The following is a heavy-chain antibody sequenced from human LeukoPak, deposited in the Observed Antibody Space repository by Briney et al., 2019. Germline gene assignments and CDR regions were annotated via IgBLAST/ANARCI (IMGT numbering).Heavy chain of an antibody. V-gene: IGHV3-53*01. CDR2: IYSDNT. J-gene: IGHJ4*02. D-gene: IGHD4/OR15-4a*01. CDR3: ARRAGAYSHPYDY. CDR1: GFTVSSNS. Sequence: SWGSLRLSCTVSGFTVSSNSMSWVRQVPGKGLEWVSFIYSDNTHYSDSVKGRFTISRDNSKNTLYLQMNSLRAEDTAVYYCARRAGAYSHPYDYWGQGTLVTVSS.